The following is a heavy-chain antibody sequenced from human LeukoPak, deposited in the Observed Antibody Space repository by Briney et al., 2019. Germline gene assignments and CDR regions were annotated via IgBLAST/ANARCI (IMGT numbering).Heavy chain of an antibody. Sequence: QPGRSLRLSCAASGFTFRSYWMSWVRQAPGKGLEWVANIEQDGSEKYYVDSVKGRFTISRDNAKNSLYLQMNSLRAEDTAVYYCAGDGGPFDFWGQGTLVTVSS. V-gene: IGHV3-7*03. CDR3: AGDGGPFDF. CDR1: GFTFRSYW. CDR2: IEQDGSEK. J-gene: IGHJ4*02. D-gene: IGHD2-15*01.